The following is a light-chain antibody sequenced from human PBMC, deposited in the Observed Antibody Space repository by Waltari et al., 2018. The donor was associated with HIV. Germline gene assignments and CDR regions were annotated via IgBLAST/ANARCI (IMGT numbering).Light chain of an antibody. CDR1: SRDVGGCNY. CDR2: DVT. CDR3: CSYAGTYPYV. J-gene: IGLJ1*01. V-gene: IGLV2-11*01. Sequence: QSALTQPRSVSGSPGQSVTISCTGTSRDVGGCNYVSWYQQHPGKAPKLVIYDVTERPSGVPDRFSGSKSGNTASLTISGLQAEDEADYYCCSYAGTYPYVFGTGTKVTVL.